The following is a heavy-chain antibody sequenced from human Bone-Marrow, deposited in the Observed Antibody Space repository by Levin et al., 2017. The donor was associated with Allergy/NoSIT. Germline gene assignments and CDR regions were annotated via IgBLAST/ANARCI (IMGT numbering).Heavy chain of an antibody. V-gene: IGHV3-21*06. D-gene: IGHD3-16*01. CDR2: ISSGSSHI. J-gene: IGHJ6*02. CDR1: GLSFSNYD. Sequence: AGGSLRLSCAASGLSFSNYDMNWVRQAPGKGLEWVSSISSGSSHIDYADSVKGRFTISRDNAKNSLYLQMNSLRVEDTAVYFCASWAMFYYDGSEFDYFYYGMDVWGQGTTVTVSS. CDR3: ASWAMFYYDGSEFDYFYYGMDV.